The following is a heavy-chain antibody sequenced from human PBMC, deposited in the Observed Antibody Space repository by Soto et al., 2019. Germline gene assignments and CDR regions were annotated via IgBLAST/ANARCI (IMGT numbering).Heavy chain of an antibody. J-gene: IGHJ5*02. CDR3: ARDQRDYGDYVGVDP. V-gene: IGHV3-21*01. Sequence: EVQLVESGGGLVKPGGSLRLSCAASGFTFSSSSMNWVRQAPGKGLEWVSSISSSSSYIYYADSVKGRFTISRDNAKNSLDLQMNSLRAEDTAVYYCARDQRDYGDYVGVDPWGQGTLVTVSS. D-gene: IGHD4-17*01. CDR1: GFTFSSSS. CDR2: ISSSSSYI.